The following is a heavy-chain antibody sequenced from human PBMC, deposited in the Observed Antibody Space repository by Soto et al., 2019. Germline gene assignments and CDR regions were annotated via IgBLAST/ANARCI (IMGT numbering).Heavy chain of an antibody. CDR3: ARLNYYDSSGYYYGFDP. CDR2: INPNSGGT. V-gene: IGHV1-2*04. CDR1: GYPFTGYY. J-gene: IGHJ5*02. D-gene: IGHD3-22*01. Sequence: ASVKVSCKASGYPFTGYYMHWVRQAPGQGLEWMGWINPNSGGTNYAQKFQGWVTMTRDTSISTAYMELSRLRSDDTAVYYCARLNYYDSSGYYYGFDPWGQGTLVTVSS.